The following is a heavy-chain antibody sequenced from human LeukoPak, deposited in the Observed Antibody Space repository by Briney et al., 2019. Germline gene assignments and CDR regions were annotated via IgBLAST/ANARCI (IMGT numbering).Heavy chain of an antibody. CDR3: ARDTGNYPHVAFDI. CDR2: FYASGTT. CDR1: GGSIVSHY. V-gene: IGHV4-4*07. D-gene: IGHD1-7*01. Sequence: PSETLSLTCTVSGGSIVSHYWNWIRQPAGRGLEWIGRFYASGTTNTSPSLKSRVTMSVDTSKNQFSLKLSSVTAADTAVYYCARDTGNYPHVAFDIWGQGTLVTVSS. J-gene: IGHJ3*02.